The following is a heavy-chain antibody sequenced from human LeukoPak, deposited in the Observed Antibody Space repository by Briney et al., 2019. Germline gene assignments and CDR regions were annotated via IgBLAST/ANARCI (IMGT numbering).Heavy chain of an antibody. V-gene: IGHV4-59*11. CDR3: ASDRGDILTGYYTLDY. Sequence: SETLSLTCTVSGGSISSHYWSWIRQPPGKGLEWIGYIYYSGSTNYNPSLKSRVTISVDTSKNQFSLKLSSVTAADTAVYYCASDRGDILTGYYTLDYWGQGTLVTGSS. CDR1: GGSISSHY. CDR2: IYYSGST. D-gene: IGHD3-9*01. J-gene: IGHJ4*02.